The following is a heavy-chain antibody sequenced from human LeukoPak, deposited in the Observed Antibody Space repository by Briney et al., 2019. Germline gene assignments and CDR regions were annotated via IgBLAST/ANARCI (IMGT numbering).Heavy chain of an antibody. CDR1: GDSVSSDTAA. J-gene: IGHJ6*02. CDR3: ARDYHGHDLLYYGMDV. D-gene: IGHD5-12*01. CDR2: TYYRSKWYT. Sequence: SQTLSLTCGISGDSVSSDTAAWNWIRQSPSRGLEWLGRTYYRSKWYTDYAVSVKSRITVNPDTSKNQISLQLKSVTPEDTAVYYCARDYHGHDLLYYGMDVWGQGTKVTVSS. V-gene: IGHV6-1*01.